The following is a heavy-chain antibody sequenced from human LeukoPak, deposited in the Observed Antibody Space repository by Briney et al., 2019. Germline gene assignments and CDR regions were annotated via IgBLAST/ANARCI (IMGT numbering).Heavy chain of an antibody. CDR2: ISSDESST. CDR1: GFTFSNYW. D-gene: IGHD1-14*01. CDR3: ASGGFTGTICPYFDY. J-gene: IGHJ4*02. Sequence: GGSLRLSCAASGFTFSNYWMHWVRQAPGKGLVWVSRISSDESSTTYADSVKGRLTISRDNAKNTLYLKMNTLRAEDTAIYFCASGGFTGTICPYFDYWGQGTLVTVSS. V-gene: IGHV3-74*01.